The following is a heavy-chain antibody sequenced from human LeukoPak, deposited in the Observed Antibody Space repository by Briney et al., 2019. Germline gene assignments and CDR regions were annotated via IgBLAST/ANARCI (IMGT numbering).Heavy chain of an antibody. CDR2: IYHSGST. J-gene: IGHJ5*02. CDR1: GGSISSGGYY. Sequence: SQTLSLTCTVSGGSISSGGYYRSWIRQPPGKGLEWIGYIYHSGSTYYNPSLKSRVTISVDRSKNQFSLKLSSVTAADTAVYSCARAGYSSSWSNWFDPWGQGTLVTVSS. V-gene: IGHV4-30-2*01. CDR3: ARAGYSSSWSNWFDP. D-gene: IGHD6-13*01.